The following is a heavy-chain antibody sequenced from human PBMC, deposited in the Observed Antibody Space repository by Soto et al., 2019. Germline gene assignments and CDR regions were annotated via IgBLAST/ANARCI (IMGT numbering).Heavy chain of an antibody. D-gene: IGHD3-10*01. J-gene: IGHJ4*02. Sequence: VPLVESGGGVVQPGRSLRLSCAASGFTFSSYAMHWVRQAPGKGLEWVAVISYDGSNKYYADSVKGRFTISRDNSKNTLYLQMNSLRAEDTAVYYCARDQWGFYYGSGSLPDYWGQGTLVTVSS. CDR2: ISYDGSNK. V-gene: IGHV3-30-3*01. CDR1: GFTFSSYA. CDR3: ARDQWGFYYGSGSLPDY.